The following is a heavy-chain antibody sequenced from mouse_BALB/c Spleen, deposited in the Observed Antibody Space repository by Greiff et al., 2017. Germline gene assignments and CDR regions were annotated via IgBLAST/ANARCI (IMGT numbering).Heavy chain of an antibody. CDR2: ISSGGSYT. CDR3: AIMITSMDY. CDR1: GFTFSSFA. V-gene: IGHV5-9-4*01. D-gene: IGHD2-4*01. Sequence: EVKLVESGGGLVKPGGSRKLSCAASGFTFSSFAMSWVRQSPEKRLEWVAEISSGGSYTYYPDTVTGRFTISRDNAKNTLYLEMSSLRSEDTAMYYCAIMITSMDYWGQGTSVTVSS. J-gene: IGHJ4*01.